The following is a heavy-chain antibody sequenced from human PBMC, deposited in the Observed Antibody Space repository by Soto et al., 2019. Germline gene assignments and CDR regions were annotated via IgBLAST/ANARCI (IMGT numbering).Heavy chain of an antibody. CDR2: ISGSGGST. Sequence: EVQLLESGGGLVQPGGSLRLSCAASGFTFSSYAMSWVRQAPGKGLEWVSAISGSGGSTYYADSVKGRFTISRDNSKNTLYLQMNSLRAEETSVYYCAKGRGIVVVVAAMDYWGQGTLVTVSS. V-gene: IGHV3-23*01. CDR3: AKGRGIVVVVAAMDY. J-gene: IGHJ4*02. D-gene: IGHD2-15*01. CDR1: GFTFSSYA.